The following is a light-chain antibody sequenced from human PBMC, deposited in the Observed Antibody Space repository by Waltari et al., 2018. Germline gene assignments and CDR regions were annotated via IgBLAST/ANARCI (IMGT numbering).Light chain of an antibody. CDR1: QSINSW. Sequence: DIQLTQSPSTLSACVGDRVTSTCRASQSINSWLAWYQQKPGEVPKLLIYKASSLQSGVPSSFSGSGSGTEFTLTISSLQPDDFATYYCQQYNIYPLTFGQGTKVEIK. V-gene: IGKV1-5*03. CDR3: QQYNIYPLT. J-gene: IGKJ1*01. CDR2: KAS.